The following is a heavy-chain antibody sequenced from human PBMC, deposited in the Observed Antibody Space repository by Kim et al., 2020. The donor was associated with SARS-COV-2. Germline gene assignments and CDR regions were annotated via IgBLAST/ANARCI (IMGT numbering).Heavy chain of an antibody. Sequence: SETLSLTCTVSGGSISSGGYYLSWIRQHPGKGLEWIGYIYYSGSTYYNPSLKSRVTISVDTSKNQFSLKLSSVTAADTAVYYCASTPIVATIFRIRPSPTYFYYWGQGNLFPVSS. CDR1: GGSISSGGYY. V-gene: IGHV4-31*03. CDR2: IYYSGST. D-gene: IGHD5-12*01. CDR3: ASTPIVATIFRIRPSPTYFYY. J-gene: IGHJ4*02.